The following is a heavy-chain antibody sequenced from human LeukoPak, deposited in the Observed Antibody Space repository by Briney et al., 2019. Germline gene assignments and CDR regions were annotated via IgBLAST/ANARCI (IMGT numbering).Heavy chain of an antibody. J-gene: IGHJ3*02. CDR1: GFTFDDYA. V-gene: IGHV3-9*01. CDR3: AKVLRFLDAFDI. Sequence: PGRSLRLSCAASGFTFDDYAMHWVRQAPGKGLEWVSGISWNSGSIGYADSVKGRFTISRDNAKNSLHLQMNSLRAGDTALYYCAKVLRFLDAFDIWGQGTMVTVSS. D-gene: IGHD3-3*01. CDR2: ISWNSGSI.